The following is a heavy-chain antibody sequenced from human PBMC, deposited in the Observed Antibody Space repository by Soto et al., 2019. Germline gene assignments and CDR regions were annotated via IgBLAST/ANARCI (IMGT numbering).Heavy chain of an antibody. CDR3: ATETSTWGC. CDR2: IKQDGSER. D-gene: IGHD7-27*01. V-gene: IGHV3-7*05. Sequence: EVQLVESGGGLVQPGGSLRLSCVASGFALSNYWINWVRQAPGKGLEWVANIKQDGSERNYVDSVKGRLTISRDNARNSLYLQMNSLRAEDTAAYYCATETSTWGCWGQGTLVTVSS. CDR1: GFALSNYW. J-gene: IGHJ4*02.